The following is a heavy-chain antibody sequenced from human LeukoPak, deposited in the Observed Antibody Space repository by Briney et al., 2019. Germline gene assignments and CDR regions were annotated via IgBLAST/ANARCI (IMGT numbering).Heavy chain of an antibody. CDR3: ARDNPYGSGSFDN. J-gene: IGHJ4*02. Sequence: GGSLRLSCAASGFTFSSYSMNWVRQAPGKGLEWVSSISSSSSYIYYADSVKGRFTISRDNAKNSLYLQMNSLRAEDTAVYYCARDNPYGSGSFDNWGQGTLVTVSS. CDR1: GFTFSSYS. CDR2: ISSSSSYI. D-gene: IGHD3-10*01. V-gene: IGHV3-21*01.